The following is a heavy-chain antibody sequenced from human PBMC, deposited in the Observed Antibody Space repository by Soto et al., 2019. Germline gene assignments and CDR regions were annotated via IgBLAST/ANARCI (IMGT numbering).Heavy chain of an antibody. D-gene: IGHD3-22*01. CDR3: ARDRVVVKGAPSAEYFQH. J-gene: IGHJ1*01. V-gene: IGHV1-69*13. CDR2: IIPIFGTA. Sequence: SVKVSCKASGGTFSSYAISWVRQAPGQGLEWMGGIIPIFGTANYAQKFQGRVTITADESTSTAYMELSSLRSEDTAVYYCARDRVVVKGAPSAEYFQHWGQGTLVTVSS. CDR1: GGTFSSYA.